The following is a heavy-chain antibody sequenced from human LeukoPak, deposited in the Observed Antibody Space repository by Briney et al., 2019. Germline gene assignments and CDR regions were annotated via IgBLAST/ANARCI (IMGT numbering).Heavy chain of an antibody. J-gene: IGHJ4*02. D-gene: IGHD4-11*01. V-gene: IGHV4-34*01. CDR3: ARKDYGNYRDFDS. Sequence: SETLSLTCAVYGGSFSGYYWSWIRQPPGKGLEWIGEINHSGSTNYNPSLKSRVTISVDKSKNQFSLKLSSVTAADTAVYYCARKDYGNYRDFDSWGQGTLVTVST. CDR2: INHSGST. CDR1: GGSFSGYY.